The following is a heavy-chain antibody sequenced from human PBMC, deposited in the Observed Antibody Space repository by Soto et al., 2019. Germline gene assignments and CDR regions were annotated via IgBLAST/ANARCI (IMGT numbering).Heavy chain of an antibody. CDR1: GGTFSNYT. J-gene: IGHJ6*02. CDR3: ARSSPYIVVRKPTGNQDYYGMDV. D-gene: IGHD2-2*01. V-gene: IGHV1-69*01. Sequence: QVQLVQSGAEVKKPGSSVKVFCKASGGTFSNYTISWVRQAPGQGLEWMGGIIPVFGTTDYEQKFQGRVTINADGSTSTAYRKLSSLRSADTAVYYCARSSPYIVVRKPTGNQDYYGMDVWGQGTKVTVSS. CDR2: IIPVFGTT.